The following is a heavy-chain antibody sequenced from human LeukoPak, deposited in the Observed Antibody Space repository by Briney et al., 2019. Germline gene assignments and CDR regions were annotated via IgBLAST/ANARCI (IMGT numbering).Heavy chain of an antibody. J-gene: IGHJ4*02. V-gene: IGHV3-23*01. D-gene: IGHD6-19*01. CDR3: ASDNSSGWYYFDY. CDR1: GFTFSSYA. Sequence: GGSLRLSCAASGFTFSSYAMSWVRQAPGKVLEWVSAISGSGGSTYYADSVKGRFTISRDNSKNTLYLQMNSLRAEDTAVYYCASDNSSGWYYFDYWGQGTLVTVSS. CDR2: ISGSGGST.